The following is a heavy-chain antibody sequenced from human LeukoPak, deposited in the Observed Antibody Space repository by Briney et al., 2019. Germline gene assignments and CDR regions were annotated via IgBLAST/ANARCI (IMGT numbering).Heavy chain of an antibody. V-gene: IGHV3-23*01. Sequence: GGSLRLSCAASGFTFSSYAMSWVRQAPGKGLEWVSAISGSGGSTYYADSVKGRSTISRDNSKNTLYLQMNSLRAEDTAVYYCAKDSTVTSLGYWGQGTLVTVSS. CDR1: GFTFSSYA. CDR2: ISGSGGST. D-gene: IGHD4-17*01. J-gene: IGHJ4*02. CDR3: AKDSTVTSLGY.